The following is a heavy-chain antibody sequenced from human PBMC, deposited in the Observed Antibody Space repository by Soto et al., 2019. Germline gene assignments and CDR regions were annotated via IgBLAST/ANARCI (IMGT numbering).Heavy chain of an antibody. CDR2: IYYSGST. CDR1: GGSINDFY. J-gene: IGHJ4*02. D-gene: IGHD6-6*01. V-gene: IGHV4-59*01. Sequence: SETLSLTCTVSGGSINDFYWSWIRQPPGKGLEWIGYIYYSGSTDYNPSLKSRVTISVDPSKTQFSLNLRSVNTADTAVYYCARLGGVAARTFDSWGQGTLVTVS. CDR3: ARLGGVAARTFDS.